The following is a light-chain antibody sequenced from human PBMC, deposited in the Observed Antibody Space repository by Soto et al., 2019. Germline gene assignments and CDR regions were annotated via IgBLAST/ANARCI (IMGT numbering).Light chain of an antibody. CDR2: KPS. Sequence: DIQMTQSPSTLSASVGDRVTITSRASQSISTSLAWYQQKPGKAPKVLIYKPSRLESRVPSRFSGSGSGTEFTLTISSLQPDDFATYYCQHCDSYWTFGQGTKVEIK. CDR1: QSISTS. V-gene: IGKV1-5*03. J-gene: IGKJ1*01. CDR3: QHCDSYWT.